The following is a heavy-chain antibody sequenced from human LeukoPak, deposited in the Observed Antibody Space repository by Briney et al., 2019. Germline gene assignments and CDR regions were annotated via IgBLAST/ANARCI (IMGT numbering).Heavy chain of an antibody. J-gene: IGHJ4*02. CDR3: AKGRYSGYDYYFDY. V-gene: IGHV3-23*01. CDR2: ISGSGGST. CDR1: GFTFSSYA. D-gene: IGHD5-12*01. Sequence: GRSLRLSCAASGFTFSSYAMSWVRQAPGNGLEWVSAISGSGGSTYYADSVKGRFTIPRDNSKNTLYLQMNSLRAEDTAVYYCAKGRYSGYDYYFDYWGQGTLVTVSS.